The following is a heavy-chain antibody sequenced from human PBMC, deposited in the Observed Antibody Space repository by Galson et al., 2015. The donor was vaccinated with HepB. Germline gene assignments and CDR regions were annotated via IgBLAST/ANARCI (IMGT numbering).Heavy chain of an antibody. CDR1: GYSFTSYW. J-gene: IGHJ6*03. CDR2: IDPSDSYT. CDR3: ARPHDDFWSGSTYYYYMGV. D-gene: IGHD3-3*01. V-gene: IGHV5-10-1*01. Sequence: SGAEVKKPGESLRISCKASGYSFTSYWISWVRQMPGKGLEWMGRIDPSDSYTSYSLSFQGHVTISVDKSISTVYLQWNSLKASDTAMYYCARPHDDFWSGSTYYYYMGVWGKGTTVTVSS.